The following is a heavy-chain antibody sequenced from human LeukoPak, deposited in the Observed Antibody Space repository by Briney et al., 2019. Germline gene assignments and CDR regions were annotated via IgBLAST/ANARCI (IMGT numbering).Heavy chain of an antibody. CDR2: IYSGGST. V-gene: IGHV3-66*01. CDR3: AKGLAVAGAYFDY. CDR1: GFTVSSNY. D-gene: IGHD6-19*01. Sequence: GGSLRLSCAASGFTVSSNYMSWVRQAPGKGLEWVSVIYSGGSTYYADSVKGRFIISRDNSKNTLYLQMNSLRAEDTAVYYCAKGLAVAGAYFDYWGQGTLVTVSS. J-gene: IGHJ4*02.